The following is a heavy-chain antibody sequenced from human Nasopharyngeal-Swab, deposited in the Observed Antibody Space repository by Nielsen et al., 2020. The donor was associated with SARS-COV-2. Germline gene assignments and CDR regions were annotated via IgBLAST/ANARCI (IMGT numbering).Heavy chain of an antibody. Sequence: RQAPGKGLEWIGYIYYSGSTYYNPSLKSRVTISVDTSKNQFSLKLSSVTAADTAVYYCARDLGRDGYNAYYYYGMDVWGQGTTVTVSS. CDR2: IYYSGST. J-gene: IGHJ6*02. CDR3: ARDLGRDGYNAYYYYGMDV. V-gene: IGHV4-30-4*01. D-gene: IGHD5-24*01.